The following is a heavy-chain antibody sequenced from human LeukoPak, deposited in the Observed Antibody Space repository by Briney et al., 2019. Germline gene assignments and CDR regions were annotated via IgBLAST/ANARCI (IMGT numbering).Heavy chain of an antibody. V-gene: IGHV4-34*01. J-gene: IGHJ5*02. Sequence: SETLSLTCAVYGGSFSGYYWSWIRQPPGKGLEWIGEINHSGSTNYNPSLKSRVTISVDTSKNQFSLKLSSVTAADTAVYYCARGMAAAGTPRPNWFDPWGQGTLVTVSS. CDR2: INHSGST. CDR3: ARGMAAAGTPRPNWFDP. D-gene: IGHD6-13*01. CDR1: GGSFSGYY.